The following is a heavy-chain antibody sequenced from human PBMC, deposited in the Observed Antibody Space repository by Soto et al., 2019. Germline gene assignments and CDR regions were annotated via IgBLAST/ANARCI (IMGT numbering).Heavy chain of an antibody. V-gene: IGHV3-23*01. D-gene: IGHD2-8*01. CDR1: GFTFSSYA. CDR2: ISGSGGST. J-gene: IGHJ5*02. CDR3: AKDGALGYCTNGVCYTSGWFDP. Sequence: VGSLRLSCAASGFTFSSYAMSWVRQAPGKGLEWVSAISGSGGSTYYADSVKGRFTISRDNSKNTLYLQMNSLRAEDAAVYYCAKDGALGYCTNGVCYTSGWFDPWGQGTLVTVSS.